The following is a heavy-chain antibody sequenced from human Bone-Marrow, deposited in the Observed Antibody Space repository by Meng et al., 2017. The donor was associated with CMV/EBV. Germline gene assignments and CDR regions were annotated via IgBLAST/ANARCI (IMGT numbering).Heavy chain of an antibody. V-gene: IGHV3-23*03. J-gene: IGHJ6*02. CDR3: ARESYYYYGMDV. Sequence: GESLKISCAASGFTFSSYAMSWVRQAPGKGLEWVSVIYSGGSSTYYADSVKGRFTISRDNAKNSLYLQMNSLRAEDTAVYYCARESYYYYGMDVWGQGTTVTGSS. CDR1: GFTFSSYA. CDR2: IYSGGSST.